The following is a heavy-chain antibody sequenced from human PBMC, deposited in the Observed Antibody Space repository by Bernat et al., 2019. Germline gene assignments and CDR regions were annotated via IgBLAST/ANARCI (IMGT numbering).Heavy chain of an antibody. CDR3: AGESADTAMVRNWFDP. Sequence: QVQLVESGGGVVQPGRSLRLSCAASGFTFSSYAMHWVRQAPGKGLEWVAVISYDGSNKYYADSVKGRFTISRDNSKNTLYLQMNSLRAEDTAVYYCAGESADTAMVRNWFDPWGQGTLVTVSS. J-gene: IGHJ5*02. V-gene: IGHV3-30-3*01. D-gene: IGHD5-18*01. CDR1: GFTFSSYA. CDR2: ISYDGSNK.